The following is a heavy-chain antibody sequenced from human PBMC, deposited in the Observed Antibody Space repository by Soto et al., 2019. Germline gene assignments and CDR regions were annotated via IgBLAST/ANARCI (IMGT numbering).Heavy chain of an antibody. Sequence: QVQLVQSGAEVKKPGASVKVSCKASGYTFTSYDINWVRQATGQGHEWMGWMNPNRGNTGYAQKFQGRVTMTRNTDIITAYMELSSLRSEDTAVYYCARGQTSCFRGSFDPWGQGTLVTVSS. J-gene: IGHJ5*02. CDR2: MNPNRGNT. V-gene: IGHV1-8*01. CDR1: GYTFTSYD. D-gene: IGHD2-2*01. CDR3: ARGQTSCFRGSFDP.